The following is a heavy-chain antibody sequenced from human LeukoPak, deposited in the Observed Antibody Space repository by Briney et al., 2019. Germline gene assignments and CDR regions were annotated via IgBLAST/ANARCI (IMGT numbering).Heavy chain of an antibody. V-gene: IGHV3-23*01. CDR1: GFTFSNYA. Sequence: AGGSLRLSCTVFGFTFSNYAMHWVRQAPGKGLEWVSTISGGGDNTYYADSVRGRFTISRDNSNNTLYLQMTSLRAGDTAVYYCAKTTTDYGDYRTYWGLGTLVTVSS. J-gene: IGHJ4*02. D-gene: IGHD4-17*01. CDR2: ISGGGDNT. CDR3: AKTTTDYGDYRTY.